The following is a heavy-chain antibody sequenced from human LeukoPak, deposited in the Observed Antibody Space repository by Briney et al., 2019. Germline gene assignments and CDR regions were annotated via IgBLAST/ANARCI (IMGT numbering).Heavy chain of an antibody. D-gene: IGHD4-23*01. CDR1: GFTFSSYA. CDR3: AKGFGGPRDYYYYGMDV. Sequence: PGGSLRLSCAASGFTFSSYAVSWVRQAPGKGLEWVTAMSGSGGSTYYADSVKGRFTISRDNTKNTLYLQMNCLGAEDTAVYYCAKGFGGPRDYYYYGMDVWGQGTTVTVSS. V-gene: IGHV3-23*01. J-gene: IGHJ6*02. CDR2: MSGSGGST.